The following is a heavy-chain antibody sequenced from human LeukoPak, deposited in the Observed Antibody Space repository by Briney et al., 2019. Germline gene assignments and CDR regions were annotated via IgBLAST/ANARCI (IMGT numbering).Heavy chain of an antibody. CDR2: INHSGST. CDR3: ARGPLHNWFDP. V-gene: IGHV4-34*01. Sequence: EWIGEINHSGSTNYNPSLKSRVTISVDTSKNQFSLKLSSVTAADTALYYCARGPLHNWFDPWGQGTLVTVSS. J-gene: IGHJ5*02.